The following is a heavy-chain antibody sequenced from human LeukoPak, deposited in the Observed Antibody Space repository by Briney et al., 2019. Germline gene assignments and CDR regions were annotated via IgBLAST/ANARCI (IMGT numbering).Heavy chain of an antibody. J-gene: IGHJ4*02. CDR1: GFSFSSYS. CDR3: ARGRRYFDY. CDR2: ISGISNTI. Sequence: PGGSLRLSCAASGFSFSSYSMNWVRQAPGKGLEWVSYISGISNTIYYADSVKGRFTISRDNAKNSLYLQMNSLRAEDTAVYYCARGRRYFDYWGQGTLVTVSS. V-gene: IGHV3-48*01.